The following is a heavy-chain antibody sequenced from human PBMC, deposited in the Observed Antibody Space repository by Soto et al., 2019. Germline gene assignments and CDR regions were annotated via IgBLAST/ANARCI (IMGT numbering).Heavy chain of an antibody. CDR2: MSNSGNT. CDR1: VGSISRIHY. CDR3: AAPSATTYFQDSRDWYFDL. D-gene: IGHD3-22*01. J-gene: IGHJ2*01. Sequence: PXETLSLTCSFSVGSISRIHYLGWIRQPPGRGLEWIASMSNSGNTYSNPSLKSRVSISADTSKNQFSLRLKSVTAGDTAVYYCAAPSATTYFQDSRDWYFDLWGRGALVIVSS. V-gene: IGHV4-39*01.